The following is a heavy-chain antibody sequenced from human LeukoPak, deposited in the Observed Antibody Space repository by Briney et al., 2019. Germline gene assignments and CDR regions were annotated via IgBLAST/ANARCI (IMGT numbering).Heavy chain of an antibody. D-gene: IGHD3-10*01. CDR2: IWYDGSNK. Sequence: GGSLRLSCAASGFTFSSYGMHWVRQAPGKGLEWVAVIWYDGSNKYYADSVKGRFTISRDNSKNTLYLQMNSLRAEDTAVYYCARDPMVRGVSFDYWGQGTLVTVSS. V-gene: IGHV3-33*01. CDR3: ARDPMVRGVSFDY. CDR1: GFTFSSYG. J-gene: IGHJ4*02.